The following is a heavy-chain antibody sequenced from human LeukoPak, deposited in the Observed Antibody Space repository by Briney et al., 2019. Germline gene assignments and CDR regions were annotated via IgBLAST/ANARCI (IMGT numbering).Heavy chain of an antibody. V-gene: IGHV1-69*13. Sequence: ASVKVSCKASGGTFSKYTISWVRQRPGQGLEWMGGITPLFGTANYAQKFQGRVTITADESASTAYMELSSLRSEDTAVYYCASLYDIVGTTVDYWGQGTLVTVSS. J-gene: IGHJ4*02. CDR3: ASLYDIVGTTVDY. CDR1: GGTFSKYT. CDR2: ITPLFGTA. D-gene: IGHD1-26*01.